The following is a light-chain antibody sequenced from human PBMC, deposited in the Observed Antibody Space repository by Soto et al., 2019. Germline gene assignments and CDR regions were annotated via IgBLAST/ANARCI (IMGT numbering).Light chain of an antibody. CDR1: QSVSSSY. CDR3: QQYGSSHT. CDR2: GAS. Sequence: EIGLTQSPGTLSLSPGERATLSCRASQSVSSSYLAWYQQKPGQAPRLLIFGASTRATGIPDRFSGSGAGAYFNLTISRLEPADFGVYYCQQYGSSHTFGQGTRLEI. V-gene: IGKV3-20*01. J-gene: IGKJ5*01.